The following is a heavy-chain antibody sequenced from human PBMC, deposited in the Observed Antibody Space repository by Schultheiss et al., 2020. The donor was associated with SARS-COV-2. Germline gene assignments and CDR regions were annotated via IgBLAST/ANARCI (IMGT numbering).Heavy chain of an antibody. J-gene: IGHJ6*02. D-gene: IGHD2-8*01. CDR2: INSDGSST. Sequence: GGSLRLSCAASGFILVAYAMSWVRQAPGKGLEWVSRINSDGSSTSYADSVKGRLTISRDNAKNTVYVQMNSLRAEDTAVYYCAKESNGGYDMDVWGQGTTVTVSS. CDR1: GFILVAYA. CDR3: AKESNGGYDMDV. V-gene: IGHV3-74*01.